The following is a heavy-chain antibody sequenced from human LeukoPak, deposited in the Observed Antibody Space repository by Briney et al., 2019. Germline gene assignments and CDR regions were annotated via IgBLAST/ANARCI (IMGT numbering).Heavy chain of an antibody. J-gene: IGHJ5*02. CDR3: ARKRSAMAKQNRFDP. CDR2: MNPNSGNT. V-gene: IGHV1-8*01. CDR1: GYTFTSYD. Sequence: GASVKVSCKASGYTFTSYDINWVRQATGQGLEWRGWMNPNSGNTGYAQKFPGRVTMTRNTSISTDYMELSSLRSEDTAVYYCARKRSAMAKQNRFDPGGGGTRVSVSS. D-gene: IGHD5-18*01.